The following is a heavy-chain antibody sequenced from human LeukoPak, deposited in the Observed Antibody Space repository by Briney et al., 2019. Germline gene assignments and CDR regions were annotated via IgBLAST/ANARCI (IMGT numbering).Heavy chain of an antibody. D-gene: IGHD2-21*01. CDR1: GGSISGFY. CDR3: ARVYSDLVRLDP. CDR2: MYYTGTT. J-gene: IGHJ5*02. V-gene: IGHV4-59*01. Sequence: SETLSLTCTISGGSISGFYWTWIRQPPGKGLEYIGYMYYTGTTNYNPPLMSRITLSLDTSKNHFSLKLTSVTAADTAVYYCARVYSDLVRLDPWGQGTLVTVSS.